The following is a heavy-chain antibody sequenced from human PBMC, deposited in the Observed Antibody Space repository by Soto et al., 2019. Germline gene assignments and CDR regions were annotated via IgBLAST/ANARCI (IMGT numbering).Heavy chain of an antibody. Sequence: SETLSLTCAVYGGSFSGYYWSWIRQPPGKGLERIGEINHSGSTNYNPSLKSRVTISVDTSKNQFSLKLSSVTAADTAVYYCARAGGYSGYDHIDYWGQGTLVTVSS. D-gene: IGHD5-12*01. CDR3: ARAGGYSGYDHIDY. J-gene: IGHJ4*02. CDR2: INHSGST. CDR1: GGSFSGYY. V-gene: IGHV4-34*01.